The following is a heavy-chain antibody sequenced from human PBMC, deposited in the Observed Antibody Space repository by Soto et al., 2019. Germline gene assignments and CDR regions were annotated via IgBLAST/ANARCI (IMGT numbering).Heavy chain of an antibody. CDR3: ARMGYDSSGPNWFDP. V-gene: IGHV4-30-4*01. J-gene: IGHJ5*01. Sequence: PSETLSLTCTVSGGSISSGDYYWSWIRQPPGKGLEWIGYIYYSGSTYYNPSLKSRVTISVDTSKNQFSLKLSSVTAADTAVYYCARMGYDSSGPNWFDPWGQGTTVTVSS. D-gene: IGHD3-22*01. CDR2: IYYSGST. CDR1: GGSISSGDYY.